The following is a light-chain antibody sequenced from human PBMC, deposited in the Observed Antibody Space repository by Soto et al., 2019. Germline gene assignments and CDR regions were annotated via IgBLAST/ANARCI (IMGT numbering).Light chain of an antibody. J-gene: IGKJ1*01. V-gene: IGKV1-5*01. CDR1: ESISGW. CDR2: DAS. Sequence: DIEMTQSPSTLSASIGDGVTISCRASESISGWLAWYQQQPGKAPKLLIYDASTLESGIPARFSGSGSGTEFTLAISSLQPDDFATYYCQQYNNYPRTFGQGTKVEI. CDR3: QQYNNYPRT.